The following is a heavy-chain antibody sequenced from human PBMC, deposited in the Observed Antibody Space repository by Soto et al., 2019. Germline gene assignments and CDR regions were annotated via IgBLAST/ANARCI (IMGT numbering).Heavy chain of an antibody. J-gene: IGHJ3*02. CDR2: IWYDGSNK. D-gene: IGHD3-10*01. Sequence: PGGSLRLSCAASGFTFSSHGMHWVRQAPGKGLEWVAVIWYDGSNKYYADSVKGRFTISRDNSKNTLYLQMNSLRAEDTAVYYCASSLYYGSGTFAFDIWGQGTMVTVSS. CDR3: ASSLYYGSGTFAFDI. CDR1: GFTFSSHG. V-gene: IGHV3-33*01.